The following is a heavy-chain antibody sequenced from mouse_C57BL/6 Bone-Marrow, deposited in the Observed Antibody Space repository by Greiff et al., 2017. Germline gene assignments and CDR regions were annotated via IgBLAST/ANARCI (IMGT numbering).Heavy chain of an antibody. D-gene: IGHD2-3*01. Sequence: QVQLKESGAELVRPGASVTLSCKASGYTFTDYEMHWVKQTPVHGLEWIGAIDPETGGTAYEQKFTGKAILTADKSSSTAYMELRSLTSEDSAVYCGRSSDGYYWYFDVWGTGTTVTVSS. CDR2: IDPETGGT. CDR1: GYTFTDYE. CDR3: RSSDGYYWYFDV. V-gene: IGHV1-15*01. J-gene: IGHJ1*03.